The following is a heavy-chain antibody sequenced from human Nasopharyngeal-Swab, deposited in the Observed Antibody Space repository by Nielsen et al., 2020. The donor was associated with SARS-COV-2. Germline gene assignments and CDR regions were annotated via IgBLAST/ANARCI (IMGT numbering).Heavy chain of an antibody. CDR2: IYTSGST. CDR3: ARDRGYCSGGSCYNWFDP. Sequence: SETLSLTCTVSGYSISSSYYWSWLRQPAGKGLEWIGRIYTSGSTNYNPSLKSRVTMSVDTSKNQFSLKLSSVTAADTAVYYCARDRGYCSGGSCYNWFDPWGQGTLVTVSS. V-gene: IGHV4-4*07. D-gene: IGHD2-15*01. J-gene: IGHJ5*02. CDR1: GYSISSSYY.